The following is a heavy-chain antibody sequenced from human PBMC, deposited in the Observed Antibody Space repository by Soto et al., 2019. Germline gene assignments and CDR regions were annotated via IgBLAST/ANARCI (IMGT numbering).Heavy chain of an antibody. V-gene: IGHV4-34*01. D-gene: IGHD5-12*01. CDR3: ARRRVATKHFDY. CDR1: GGSFSGYY. CDR2: INHSGST. Sequence: PSETLSLTCAVYGGSFSGYYWSWIRQPPGKGLEWIGGINHSGSTNYNPSLKSRVTISVDTSKNQFSLKLSSVTAADTAVYYCARRRVATKHFDYWGQGTLVTVSS. J-gene: IGHJ4*02.